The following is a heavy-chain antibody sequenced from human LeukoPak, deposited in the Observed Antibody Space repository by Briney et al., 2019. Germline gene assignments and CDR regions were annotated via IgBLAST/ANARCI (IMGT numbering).Heavy chain of an antibody. CDR3: ASSPNYYGSGSPTRTNNYYYYYMDV. CDR2: IYTSGTT. J-gene: IGHJ6*03. V-gene: IGHV4-4*07. CDR1: GGSISSYY. Sequence: SETLSLTCTVSGGSISSYYWSWIRQPAGKGLEWIGRIYTSGTTHYNPSLKSRVTMSVDTSKNQFSLKLSSVTAADTAVYYCASSPNYYGSGSPTRTNNYYYYYMDVWGKGTTVTISS. D-gene: IGHD3-10*01.